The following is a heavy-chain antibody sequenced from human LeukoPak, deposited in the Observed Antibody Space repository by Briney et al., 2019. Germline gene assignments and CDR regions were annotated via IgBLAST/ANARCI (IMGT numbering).Heavy chain of an antibody. CDR3: ARDRGELPHDAFGI. D-gene: IGHD1-26*01. Sequence: GGSLRLSCAASGFTFSSYSMNWVRQAPGKGLEWVSYISSSSSTIYYADSVKGRFTISRDNAKNSLYLQMNSLRAEDTAVYYCARDRGELPHDAFGIWGQGTMVTVSS. J-gene: IGHJ3*02. V-gene: IGHV3-48*04. CDR2: ISSSSSTI. CDR1: GFTFSSYS.